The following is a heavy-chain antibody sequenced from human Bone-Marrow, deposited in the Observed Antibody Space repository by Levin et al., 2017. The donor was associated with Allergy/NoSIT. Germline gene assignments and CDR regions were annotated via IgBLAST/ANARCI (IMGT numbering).Heavy chain of an antibody. D-gene: IGHD4/OR15-4a*01. J-gene: IGHJ4*02. CDR3: ARDLTTGGIDY. CDR2: IWYDGSEE. CDR1: GFTFSSYG. Sequence: GGSLRLSCAASGFTFSSYGMHWVRQAPGKGLEWVAIIWYDGSEEYYADYVTGRFTISRDNSKNTLYLQMNSLRVEDTAVYYCARDLTTGGIDYWGQGTLVTVSS. V-gene: IGHV3-33*01.